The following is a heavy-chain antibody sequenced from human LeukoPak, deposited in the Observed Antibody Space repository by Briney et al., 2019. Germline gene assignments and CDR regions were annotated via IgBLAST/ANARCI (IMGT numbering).Heavy chain of an antibody. D-gene: IGHD6-19*01. J-gene: IGHJ6*03. Sequence: GGSLRLSCEASGFTFSSYAMSWVRQAPGKGLEWVSAISGSGGSTYYADSVKGRFTISRDNSKNTLYLQMNSLRAEDTAVYYCAKDSVAVAGPYYYNMDVWGKGTTVTVSS. CDR2: ISGSGGST. CDR1: GFTFSSYA. CDR3: AKDSVAVAGPYYYNMDV. V-gene: IGHV3-23*01.